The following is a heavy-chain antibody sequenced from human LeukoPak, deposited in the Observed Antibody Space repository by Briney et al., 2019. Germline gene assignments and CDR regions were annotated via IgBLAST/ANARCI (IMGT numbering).Heavy chain of an antibody. Sequence: GGSLRLSCAASGFTFSNYWMSWVRQAPGKGLEWVANIKEDGSETYYVDSVKGRFTTSRDNAKNSLYLQMNSLRAEDTAIYYCARDSWYNYGYAYWGQGTLVTVSS. J-gene: IGHJ4*02. D-gene: IGHD5-18*01. CDR2: IKEDGSET. CDR3: ARDSWYNYGYAY. CDR1: GFTFSNYW. V-gene: IGHV3-7*05.